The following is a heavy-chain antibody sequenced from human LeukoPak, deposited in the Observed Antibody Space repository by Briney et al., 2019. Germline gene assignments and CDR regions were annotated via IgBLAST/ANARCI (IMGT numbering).Heavy chain of an antibody. V-gene: IGHV4-59*08. Sequence: SETLSLTCTVSGRSMDNYYWSWIRQPPGKGLECIGYIYSSGSTSYNPSLKSRVTISVDTSKSQFSLKLNSVTAADTAVYYCARHISSGGTYAYFDYWGQGTLVTVSS. CDR2: IYSSGST. CDR3: ARHISSGGTYAYFDY. D-gene: IGHD1-26*01. J-gene: IGHJ4*02. CDR1: GRSMDNYY.